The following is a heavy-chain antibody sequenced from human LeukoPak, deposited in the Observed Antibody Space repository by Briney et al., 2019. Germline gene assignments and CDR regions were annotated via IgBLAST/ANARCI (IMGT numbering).Heavy chain of an antibody. Sequence: SETLSLTCTVSGASISSSPYYWGWIRQPPGKGLEWLGSIYYSGSTYYNPSLKSRVTISVDTSKNQFSLELSSVIAADTAVYYCARGGWLRLYYFDYWGQGTLVTVSS. V-gene: IGHV4-39*01. CDR2: IYYSGST. CDR1: GASISSSPYY. D-gene: IGHD5-12*01. CDR3: ARGGWLRLYYFDY. J-gene: IGHJ4*02.